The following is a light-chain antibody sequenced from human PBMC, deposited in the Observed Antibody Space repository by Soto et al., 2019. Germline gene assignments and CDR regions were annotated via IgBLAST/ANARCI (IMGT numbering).Light chain of an antibody. J-gene: IGLJ1*01. Sequence: QSALTQPRSVSGSPGQSVTISCTGTSSDIGGYNYVSWYQQHPGKAPKLMIYDVSKRPSGVPNRFSGSKSGNTASLTISGLQAEDEADYSCCSFAGSYTYVFATGTKLTVL. CDR2: DVS. CDR1: SSDIGGYNY. V-gene: IGLV2-11*01. CDR3: CSFAGSYTYV.